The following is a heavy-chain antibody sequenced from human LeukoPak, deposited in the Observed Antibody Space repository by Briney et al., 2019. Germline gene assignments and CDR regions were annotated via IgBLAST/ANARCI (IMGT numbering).Heavy chain of an antibody. CDR3: ARGPHYDILTGYFPY. D-gene: IGHD3-9*01. Sequence: ASVKVSCKASGYTFTSYGISWVRQAPGQGLEWMGWISAYNGNTNYAQKLQGRVTMTTDTSTSTAYMELRSLRSEDTAVYYCARGPHYDILTGYFPYWGQGTLVTVSS. CDR2: ISAYNGNT. V-gene: IGHV1-18*01. J-gene: IGHJ4*02. CDR1: GYTFTSYG.